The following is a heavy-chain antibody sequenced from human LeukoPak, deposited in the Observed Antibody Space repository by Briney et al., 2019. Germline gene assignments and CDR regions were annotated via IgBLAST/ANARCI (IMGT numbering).Heavy chain of an antibody. Sequence: SQTLSLTCTVSGGSISSGGYYWSWIRQPPGKGLEWIGYIYHSGSTYYNPSLKSRVTISVDRSKNQFSLKLSSVTAADTAVYYCARRDWAYYFDYWGQGTLVTVSS. CDR3: ARRDWAYYFDY. D-gene: IGHD2-21*01. V-gene: IGHV4-30-2*01. CDR2: IYHSGST. J-gene: IGHJ4*02. CDR1: GGSISSGGYY.